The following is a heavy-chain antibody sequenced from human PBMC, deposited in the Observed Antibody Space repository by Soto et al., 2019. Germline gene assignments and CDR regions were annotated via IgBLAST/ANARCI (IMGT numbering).Heavy chain of an antibody. CDR3: ARGDGDYGRRLDP. D-gene: IGHD4-17*01. Sequence: EVQLVESGGGLVQPGGSLRISCVASGFTVSTNYVSWVRQAPGKGLEWVSIIYDGGSTYYADSVKGRFTISRDNSKNMVYLQMNSLRGVDTAVYYCARGDGDYGRRLDPWGQGTLVTVSS. CDR2: IYDGGST. CDR1: GFTVSTNY. J-gene: IGHJ5*02. V-gene: IGHV3-66*01.